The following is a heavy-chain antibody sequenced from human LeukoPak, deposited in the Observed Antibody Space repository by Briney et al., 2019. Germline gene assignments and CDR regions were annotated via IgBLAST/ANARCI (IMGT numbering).Heavy chain of an antibody. J-gene: IGHJ4*02. D-gene: IGHD6-19*01. CDR1: PDTFTRYG. CDR3: ATTTATSGSSLY. V-gene: IGHV1-18*01. Sequence: ASVKVSCKASPDTFTRYGITWVRQAPGQGLEWMGWIRAYNGDTNYAQKFQGRVTMTAERSTNTAYMELRGLTFDDTAVFYGATTTATSGSSLYWGQGTLVNVAS. CDR2: IRAYNGDT.